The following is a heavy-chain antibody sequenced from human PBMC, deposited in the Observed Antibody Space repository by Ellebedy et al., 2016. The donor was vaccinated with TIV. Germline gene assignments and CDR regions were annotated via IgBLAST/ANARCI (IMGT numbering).Heavy chain of an antibody. CDR1: GFTFSIYS. Sequence: PGGSLRLSCAASGFTFSIYSMNWVRQAPGKGLEWVSSITSSSSYIFYADSVKGRFTISRDNANNSLYLQMGSLRAEDTAVYYCARGLSGTQQQLVRGYGMDVWGQGTTVTVSS. J-gene: IGHJ6*02. V-gene: IGHV3-21*01. CDR3: ARGLSGTQQQLVRGYGMDV. D-gene: IGHD6-13*01. CDR2: ITSSSSYI.